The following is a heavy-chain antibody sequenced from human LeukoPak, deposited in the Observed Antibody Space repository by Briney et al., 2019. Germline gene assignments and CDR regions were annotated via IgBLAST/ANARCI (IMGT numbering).Heavy chain of an antibody. Sequence: SETLSLTCTVSGGSITNYYWTWIRQPPGKGLEWIGYIHYSGSTNYNPSLKSRVTISVDTSKNQFSLKLSSVTAADTAVYYCAKLTVYSSSWPDWGQGTLVTVSS. V-gene: IGHV4-59*08. CDR3: AKLTVYSSSWPD. D-gene: IGHD6-13*01. CDR2: IHYSGST. J-gene: IGHJ4*02. CDR1: GGSITNYY.